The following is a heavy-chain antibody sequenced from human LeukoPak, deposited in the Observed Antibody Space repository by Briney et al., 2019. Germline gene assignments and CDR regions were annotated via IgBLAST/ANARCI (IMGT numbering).Heavy chain of an antibody. CDR1: GFTFSTSW. J-gene: IGHJ4*02. CDR2: INSDGSDT. D-gene: IGHD2-21*02. CDR3: ARGLVVVTAILSPFFDY. V-gene: IGHV3-74*01. Sequence: PGGSLRLSCAASGFTFSTSWMYWVRQGPGKGLVWVSRINSDGSDTRYADSVKGRFTISRDNANNTLCLQMNSLRAEDTAVYYCARGLVVVTAILSPFFDYWGQGTLVTVSS.